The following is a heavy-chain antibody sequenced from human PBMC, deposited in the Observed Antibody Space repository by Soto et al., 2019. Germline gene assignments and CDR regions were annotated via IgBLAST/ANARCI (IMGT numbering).Heavy chain of an antibody. D-gene: IGHD2-2*01. CDR2: ISSSSSYI. J-gene: IGHJ5*02. CDR3: ARDRCSSTSCYGWFDP. V-gene: IGHV3-21*01. CDR1: GFTFSSYS. Sequence: GGSLGLSCAASGFTFSSYSMNWVRQAPGKGLEWVSSISSSSSYIYYADSVKGRFTISRDNAKNSLYLQMNSLRAEDTAVYYCARDRCSSTSCYGWFDPWGQGTLVTVSS.